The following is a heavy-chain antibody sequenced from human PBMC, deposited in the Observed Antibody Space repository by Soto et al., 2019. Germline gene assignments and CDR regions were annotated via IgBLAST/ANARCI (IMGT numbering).Heavy chain of an antibody. Sequence: QVQLQQWGAGLLKPSETLSLTCAVYGGSFSGYYWTWIRQPPGKGLEWIGEISHSGVTNYNPSLKSRVTMSVDTSKNPFSLNLGSVTAADTAVYYCTRGLNDYGDYDNWFDPWGQGTLVTVSS. CDR1: GGSFSGYY. CDR3: TRGLNDYGDYDNWFDP. D-gene: IGHD4-17*01. J-gene: IGHJ5*02. V-gene: IGHV4-34*01. CDR2: ISHSGVT.